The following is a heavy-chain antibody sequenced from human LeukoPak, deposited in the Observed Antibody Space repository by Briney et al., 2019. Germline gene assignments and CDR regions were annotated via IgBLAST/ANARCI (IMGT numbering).Heavy chain of an antibody. CDR2: ISNDGMRK. Sequence: GRSLRLSCAASGFTFSRSAMHWVRQPPGKGLEWMAVISNDGMRKFHADSVKGRFTISRDNSKNTLYLQMDSPTTEDTALYYCARRRDGYNPELDYWGQGTLVTVSS. D-gene: IGHD5-24*01. CDR3: ARRRDGYNPELDY. V-gene: IGHV3-30*04. CDR1: GFTFSRSA. J-gene: IGHJ4*02.